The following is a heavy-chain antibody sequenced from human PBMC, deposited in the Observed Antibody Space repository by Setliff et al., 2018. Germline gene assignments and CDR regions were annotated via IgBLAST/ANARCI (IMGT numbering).Heavy chain of an antibody. CDR3: VSWLYYYYYGVDV. D-gene: IGHD6-13*01. J-gene: IGHJ6*02. CDR1: GFTFSTYW. V-gene: IGHV3-74*01. Sequence: GGSLRLSCAASGFTFSTYWMHWVRQAPGKGLVWVSRINSDGSTTSYADSVKGRFTVSRDNTKNTLYLQMNSLRAEDAAVYYCVSWLYYYYYGVDVWGQGTTVTVSS. CDR2: INSDGSTT.